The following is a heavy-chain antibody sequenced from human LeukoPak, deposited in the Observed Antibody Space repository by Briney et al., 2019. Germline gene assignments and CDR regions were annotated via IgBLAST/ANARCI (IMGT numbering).Heavy chain of an antibody. J-gene: IGHJ4*02. Sequence: SETLSLTCTVSGGSIRSYYWSWIRQPAGKGLEWIGRIYSIGSTNYNPSLKSRVTISVDTSKTKFSLKLSSVTAADTAVYYCARQGRNRDFCSSISCHYFDFWGQGALATVSP. V-gene: IGHV4-4*07. CDR1: GGSIRSYY. CDR3: ARQGRNRDFCSSISCHYFDF. CDR2: IYSIGST. D-gene: IGHD2-2*01.